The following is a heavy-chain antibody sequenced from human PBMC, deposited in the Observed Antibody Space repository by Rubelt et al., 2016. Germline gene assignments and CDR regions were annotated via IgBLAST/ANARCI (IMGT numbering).Heavy chain of an antibody. J-gene: IGHJ4*02. D-gene: IGHD3-3*01. CDR3: ARDRYDFWSGYTFDY. Sequence: TISRDNAKNSLYLQMNSLRAEDTAVYYCARDRYDFWSGYTFDYWGQGTLVTVSS. V-gene: IGHV3-11*06.